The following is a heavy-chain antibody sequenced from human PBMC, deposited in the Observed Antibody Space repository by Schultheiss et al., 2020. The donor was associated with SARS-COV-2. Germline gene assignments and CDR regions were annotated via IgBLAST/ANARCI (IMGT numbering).Heavy chain of an antibody. D-gene: IGHD1-20*01. CDR1: GFTFSSYG. CDR2: IWYDGSNK. CDR3: ARGNWNYGMDV. J-gene: IGHJ6*02. V-gene: IGHV3-33*01. Sequence: GESLKISCAASGFTFSSYGMHWVRQAPGKGLEWVAVIWYDGSNKYYADSVKGRFTISRDNSKNTLYLQMNSLRAEDTAVYYCARGNWNYGMDVWGQGTTVTVSS.